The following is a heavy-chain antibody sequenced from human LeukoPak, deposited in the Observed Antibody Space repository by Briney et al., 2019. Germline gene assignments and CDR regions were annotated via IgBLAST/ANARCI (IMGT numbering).Heavy chain of an antibody. CDR1: GFTFSSYA. J-gene: IGHJ4*02. D-gene: IGHD2-21*02. CDR3: AGDGDPLLDGYFDY. V-gene: IGHV3-30-3*01. CDR2: ISYDGSNK. Sequence: GGSLRLSCAASGFTFSSYAMHWVRQAPGKGLEWVAVISYDGSNKYYADSVKGRFTISRDNSKNTLYLQMNSLRAEDTAVYYCAGDGDPLLDGYFDYWGQGTLVTVSS.